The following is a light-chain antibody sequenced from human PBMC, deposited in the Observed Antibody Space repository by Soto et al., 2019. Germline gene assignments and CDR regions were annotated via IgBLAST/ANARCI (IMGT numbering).Light chain of an antibody. J-gene: IGKJ1*01. CDR3: HQYSRYPWT. CDR2: KAS. V-gene: IGKV1-5*03. CDR1: QSVGSW. Sequence: QMTQSPSTLSASEGDRVTITCWASQSVGSWLAWHQQKPGRAPKVLVYKASNLQDGVPSRFSGSGSGTEFTLTISSLQPHDVATYFCHQYSRYPWTFGQGTKVEIK.